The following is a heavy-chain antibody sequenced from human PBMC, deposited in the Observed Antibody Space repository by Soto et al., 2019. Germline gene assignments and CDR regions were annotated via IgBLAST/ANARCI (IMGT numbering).Heavy chain of an antibody. V-gene: IGHV3-43*01. Sequence: EVQLVESGGVVVQPGGSLRLSCAASGFTFDDYSMHWVRQALGKGLEWVSLISWDGASTHYADSVKGRFTISRDNSRNSLYLQMNSLRTEDTALYYCANGHTTGTTGFDYWGQGTLVTVSS. CDR1: GFTFDDYS. CDR2: ISWDGAST. D-gene: IGHD1-1*01. J-gene: IGHJ4*02. CDR3: ANGHTTGTTGFDY.